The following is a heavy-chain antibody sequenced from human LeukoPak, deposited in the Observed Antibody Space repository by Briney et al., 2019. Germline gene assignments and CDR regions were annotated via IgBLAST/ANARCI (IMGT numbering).Heavy chain of an antibody. Sequence: SETLSPTCAVYGGSFSGYYWSWIRQPPGKGLEWIGEINHSGSTNYNPSLKSRVTISVGTSKNQFSLKLSSVTAADTAVYYCASSYCSSTSCCAGSSVIDPWGQGTLVTVSS. CDR2: INHSGST. V-gene: IGHV4-34*01. D-gene: IGHD2-2*01. CDR1: GGSFSGYY. J-gene: IGHJ5*02. CDR3: ASSYCSSTSCCAGSSVIDP.